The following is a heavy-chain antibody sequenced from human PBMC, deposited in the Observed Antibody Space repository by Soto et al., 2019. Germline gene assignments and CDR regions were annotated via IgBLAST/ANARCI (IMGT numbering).Heavy chain of an antibody. J-gene: IGHJ5*02. V-gene: IGHV1-69*01. D-gene: IGHD6-19*01. CDR1: GGTFSSYA. CDR2: IIPIFGTA. Sequence: QVQLVQSGAEVKKPGSSVKVSCKASGGTFSSYAISWVRQAPGQGLEWMGGIIPIFGTANYAQKFQGRVTITADESTSTAYMELSSLGSEDTAVYYCAHMSYSSGWYLRNWFDPWGQGTLVTVSS. CDR3: AHMSYSSGWYLRNWFDP.